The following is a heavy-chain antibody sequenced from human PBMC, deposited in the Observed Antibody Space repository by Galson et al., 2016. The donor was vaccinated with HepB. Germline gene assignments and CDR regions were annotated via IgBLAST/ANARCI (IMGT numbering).Heavy chain of an antibody. CDR2: VSYDGTNQ. V-gene: IGHV3-30*18. D-gene: IGHD3-9*01. CDR3: AKDWYDLLPGAGGADRAY. J-gene: IGHJ4*02. CDR1: GFTFSAYG. Sequence: SLRLSCAASGFTFSAYGMHWVRQAPGKGLEWVALVSYDGTNQYHSDSVKGRFTISRDNSKNTVYLHMNSLRAEDTAIYYCAKDWYDLLPGAGGADRAYWGQGTLVTVSS.